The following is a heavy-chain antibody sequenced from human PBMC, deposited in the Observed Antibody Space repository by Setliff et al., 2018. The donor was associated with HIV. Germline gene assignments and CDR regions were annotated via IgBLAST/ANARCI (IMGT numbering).Heavy chain of an antibody. D-gene: IGHD6-13*01. J-gene: IGHJ1*01. CDR3: ARDVSSSYYFQH. CDR1: GGSISSGSYY. Sequence: SETLSLTCTVSGGSISSGSYYWSWIRQPAVKGLEWIGRIYTSGSTNYNPSLKSRVTISIDTSNKHFSLKLSYMTAADTAVYYCARDVSSSYYFQHWGQGTLVTVSS. CDR2: IYTSGST. V-gene: IGHV4-61*02.